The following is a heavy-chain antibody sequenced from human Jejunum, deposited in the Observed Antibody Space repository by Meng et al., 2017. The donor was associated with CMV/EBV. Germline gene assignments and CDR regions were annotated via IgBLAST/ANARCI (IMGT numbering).Heavy chain of an antibody. V-gene: IGHV3-23*01. D-gene: IGHD2-2*01. CDR2: ISGSGGST. J-gene: IGHJ4*02. Sequence: GFTFSSYAMSWVRQAPGKGLEWVSAISGSGGSTYYADSVKGRSTISRDNSKNTLYLQMNSLRAEDTAVYYCAKYDIVVVPASRPDYWGQGTLVTVSS. CDR3: AKYDIVVVPASRPDY. CDR1: GFTFSSYA.